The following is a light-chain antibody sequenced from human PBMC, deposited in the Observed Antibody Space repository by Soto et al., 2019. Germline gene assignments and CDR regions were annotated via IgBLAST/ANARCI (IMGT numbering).Light chain of an antibody. Sequence: QSVLTQPASVSGSPGQSITISCTGTSSDVGGYNYFSWYQKHPGRASKLMIYAGRSRPSGVSNRLSGSKSGNTATLTISGLQAEDEADYYCCSHTVSGTYGFGTGTKVTV. CDR3: CSHTVSGTYG. CDR2: AGR. CDR1: SSDVGGYNY. J-gene: IGLJ1*01. V-gene: IGLV2-14*01.